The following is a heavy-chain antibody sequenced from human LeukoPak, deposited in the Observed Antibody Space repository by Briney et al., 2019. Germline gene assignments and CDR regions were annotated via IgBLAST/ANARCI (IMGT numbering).Heavy chain of an antibody. Sequence: SETLSLTCTVSGGSISSYYWGWLRQPPGKGLEWVGYIYYSGSTNYNPSLKSRVTISVGTSKNQFSLKLSSVTAADTAVDYCAEESPYCSGGSCYSSWLDPWGQGTLVTVSS. V-gene: IGHV4-59*08. CDR3: AEESPYCSGGSCYSSWLDP. D-gene: IGHD2-15*01. J-gene: IGHJ5*02. CDR2: IYYSGST. CDR1: GGSISSYY.